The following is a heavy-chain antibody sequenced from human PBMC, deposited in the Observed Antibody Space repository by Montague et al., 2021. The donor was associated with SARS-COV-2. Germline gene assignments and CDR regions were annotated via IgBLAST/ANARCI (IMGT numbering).Heavy chain of an antibody. D-gene: IGHD4-11*01. CDR1: GFTFSRYT. Sequence: SLRLSCAASGFTFSRYTMTWVRQAPGKGLEWVSAISGSGSSPYHSDSVKGRFTISRDNSKNTLYLQMNSLRAEDTAVYYCAKGSQKLQLPNWGQGTLVTVSS. V-gene: IGHV3-23*01. CDR2: ISGSGSSP. J-gene: IGHJ4*02. CDR3: AKGSQKLQLPN.